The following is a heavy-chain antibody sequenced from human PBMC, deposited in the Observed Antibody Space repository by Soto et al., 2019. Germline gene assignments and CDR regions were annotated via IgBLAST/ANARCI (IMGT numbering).Heavy chain of an antibody. J-gene: IGHJ4*02. Sequence: SETLSLTCTVSGGSISSYYWSWIRQPPGKGLEWIGYIYYSGSTNYNPSLKSRVTISVDTSKNQFSLKLSSVTAADTAVYYCARVHEDSSSWYYFDYWGQGTLVTVSS. CDR2: IYYSGST. V-gene: IGHV4-59*01. CDR3: ARVHEDSSSWYYFDY. CDR1: GGSISSYY. D-gene: IGHD6-13*01.